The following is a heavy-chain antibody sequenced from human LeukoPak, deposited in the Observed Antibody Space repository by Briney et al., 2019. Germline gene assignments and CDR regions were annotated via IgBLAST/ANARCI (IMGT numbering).Heavy chain of an antibody. Sequence: PGGSLRLSCAASGFTFSSYAMSWVRQAPGKGLEWVSAISGSGGSTYYADSVKGRFTISRDNSKNTLYLQMNSLRAEDTAVYYCAKEGCSSTSCYGSFYYYYYMDVWGKGTTVTVSS. J-gene: IGHJ6*03. CDR1: GFTFSSYA. CDR3: AKEGCSSTSCYGSFYYYYYMDV. V-gene: IGHV3-23*01. D-gene: IGHD2-2*01. CDR2: ISGSGGST.